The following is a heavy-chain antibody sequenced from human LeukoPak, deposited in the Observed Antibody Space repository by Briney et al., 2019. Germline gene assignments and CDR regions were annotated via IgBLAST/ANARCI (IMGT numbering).Heavy chain of an antibody. J-gene: IGHJ4*02. Sequence: PSETLSLTCAVYGGSFSGYYWSWIRQPPGKGLEWIGEINHSGSTNYNPSLKSRVTISVDTSKNQFSLKLSSVTAADTAVYYCARTIDGEWLGCFDYWGQGTLVTVSS. CDR3: ARTIDGEWLGCFDY. CDR1: GGSFSGYY. D-gene: IGHD6-19*01. V-gene: IGHV4-34*01. CDR2: INHSGST.